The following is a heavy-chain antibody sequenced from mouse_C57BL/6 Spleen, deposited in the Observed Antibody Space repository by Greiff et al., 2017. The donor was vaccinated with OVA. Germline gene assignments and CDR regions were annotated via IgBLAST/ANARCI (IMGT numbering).Heavy chain of an antibody. CDR2: IYPSDSET. Sequence: QVHVKQPGAELVRPGSSVKLSCKASGYTFTSYWMDWVKQRPGQGLEWIGNIYPSDSETHYNQKFKDKATLTVDKSSSTAYMQLSSLTSEDAAVYYCARASNWYFDVWGTGTTVTVSS. CDR1: GYTFTSYW. V-gene: IGHV1-61*01. J-gene: IGHJ1*03. CDR3: ARASNWYFDV. D-gene: IGHD6-1*01.